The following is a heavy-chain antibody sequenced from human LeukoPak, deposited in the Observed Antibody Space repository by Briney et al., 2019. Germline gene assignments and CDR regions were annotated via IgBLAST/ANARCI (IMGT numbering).Heavy chain of an antibody. D-gene: IGHD1-26*01. CDR3: ARVIVGATTFDY. CDR1: GYTFTSYY. J-gene: IGHJ4*02. CDR2: INPSGGST. Sequence: ASVKVSCKASGYTFTSYYMHWVRQAPGQGLEWMGIINPSGGSTSYAQKFQGRVTMTRDMSTSTVYMELSSLRSEDTAVYYCARVIVGATTFDYWGQGTLVTVSS. V-gene: IGHV1-46*01.